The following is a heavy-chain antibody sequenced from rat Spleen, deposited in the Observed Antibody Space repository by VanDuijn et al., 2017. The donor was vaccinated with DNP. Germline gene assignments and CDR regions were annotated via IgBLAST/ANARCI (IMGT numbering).Heavy chain of an antibody. CDR2: IGSDGYAP. J-gene: IGHJ2*01. D-gene: IGHD4-3*01. V-gene: IGHV5-22*01. CDR1: GFTFSDFY. CDR3: VRWNSGHFDY. Sequence: EVQLVESGGGLVQPGRSLKLSCAASGFTFSDFYMAWVRQAPTKGLEWVAYIGSDGYAPYYGDSVKGRFTISRDNAKSTLYLQMNSLRSEDMATYYCVRWNSGHFDYWGQGVMVTVSS.